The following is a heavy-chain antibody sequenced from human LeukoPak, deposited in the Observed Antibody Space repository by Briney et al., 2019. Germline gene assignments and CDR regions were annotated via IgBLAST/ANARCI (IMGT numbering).Heavy chain of an antibody. V-gene: IGHV3-11*01. CDR3: ARAPWELLPDY. CDR2: ISSSGSTI. Sequence: GGSLRLSCAASGFTFSDYYMSWIRQAPGRGLEWVSYISSSGSTIYYADSVKGRFTISRDNAKNSLYLQMNSLRAEDTAVYYCARAPWELLPDYWGQGTLVTVSS. D-gene: IGHD1-26*01. J-gene: IGHJ4*02. CDR1: GFTFSDYY.